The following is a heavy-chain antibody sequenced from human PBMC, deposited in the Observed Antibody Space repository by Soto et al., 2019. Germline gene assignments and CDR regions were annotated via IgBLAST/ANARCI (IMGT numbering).Heavy chain of an antibody. Sequence: SETLSLTYTVSGGSITSADFYWMCIRQAAGKGLEWIGYIYYTGGSYYNPSLKSRATMSVDVSKNQFSLQLTSVTSTDTAVYYCVGTGTTDDFWGQRMRVTAS. J-gene: IGHJ4*02. CDR3: VGTGTTDDF. CDR2: IYYTGGS. CDR1: GGSITSADFY. D-gene: IGHD1-1*01. V-gene: IGHV4-30-4*02.